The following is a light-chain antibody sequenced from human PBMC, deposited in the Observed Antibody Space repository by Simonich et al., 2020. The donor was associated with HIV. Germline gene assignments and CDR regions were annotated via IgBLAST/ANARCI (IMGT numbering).Light chain of an antibody. CDR3: QQYNNWPPYT. J-gene: IGKJ2*01. Sequence: EIVMTQSPGTLSVSPGERATLSCRASQSVNSNLAWYQQKPGQSPMLLIYGASTRATGIPARFSGSESGTEFTLTISSLQSEDFAVYYCQQYNNWPPYTFGQGTKLEIK. CDR1: QSVNSN. V-gene: IGKV3-15*01. CDR2: GAS.